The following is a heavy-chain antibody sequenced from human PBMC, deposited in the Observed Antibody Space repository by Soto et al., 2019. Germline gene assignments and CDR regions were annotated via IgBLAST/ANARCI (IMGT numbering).Heavy chain of an antibody. V-gene: IGHV4-38-2*01. J-gene: IGHJ4*02. CDR1: GYSITSSSF. D-gene: IGHD3-10*01. CDR3: ARPRPNFGAVDS. CDR2: IYLGGTT. Sequence: QVQLQESGPGLVKPSETLSLTCAVSGYSITSSSFWGWIRQPPGKGLEWIGSIYLGGTTYYDPSLKSRVTLSVDTSRNEFSLKLTSVTAADTAVYYCARPRPNFGAVDSWGQGALVTVST.